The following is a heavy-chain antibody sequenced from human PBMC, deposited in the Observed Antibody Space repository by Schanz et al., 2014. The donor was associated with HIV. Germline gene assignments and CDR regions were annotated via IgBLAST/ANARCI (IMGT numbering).Heavy chain of an antibody. Sequence: QVQLVQSGAEVKKPGALVKVSCKAPGHPFTGYYIHWVRQAPGQGLEWMGWINPNSGGTNYAPKFQGRVTMTRDTSVSTAYMELSRLTSDDTAMYYCAREKVGILADYTPNGMDVWGQGTTVTVSS. CDR1: GHPFTGYY. CDR3: AREKVGILADYTPNGMDV. D-gene: IGHD3-9*01. V-gene: IGHV1-2*02. J-gene: IGHJ6*02. CDR2: INPNSGGT.